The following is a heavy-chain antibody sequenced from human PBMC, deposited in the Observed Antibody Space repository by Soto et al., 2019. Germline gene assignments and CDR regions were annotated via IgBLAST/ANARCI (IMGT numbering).Heavy chain of an antibody. CDR1: GFTFSSYA. CDR3: AKDLQGGSYYVGFDAFDI. Sequence: GGSLRLSCAASGFTFSSYAMSWVRQAPGKGLEWVSAISGSGGSTYYADSVKGRFTISRDNSKNTLYLQMNSLRAEDTAVYYCAKDLQGGSYYVGFDAFDIWGQGTMVTVSS. CDR2: ISGSGGST. J-gene: IGHJ3*02. D-gene: IGHD1-26*01. V-gene: IGHV3-23*01.